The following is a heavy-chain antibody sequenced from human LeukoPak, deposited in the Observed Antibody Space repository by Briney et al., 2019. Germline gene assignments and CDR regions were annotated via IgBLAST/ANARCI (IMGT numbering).Heavy chain of an antibody. Sequence: KTSETLSLTCSVSGGSISSSDYYWGSIRQPPGKGLEWIGTMFYNGATKSNPSLSSRVTISLDTSNNQFSLKLTSVTPADTAVYYCAKQGGPARPGLDSWGQGTLVTVSS. J-gene: IGHJ4*02. D-gene: IGHD6-6*01. V-gene: IGHV4-39*07. CDR3: AKQGGPARPGLDS. CDR2: MFYNGAT. CDR1: GGSISSSDYY.